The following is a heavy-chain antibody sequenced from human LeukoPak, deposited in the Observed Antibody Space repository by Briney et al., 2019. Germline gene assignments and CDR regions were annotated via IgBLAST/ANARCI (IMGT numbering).Heavy chain of an antibody. V-gene: IGHV3-53*01. CDR1: GFTVSSDY. CDR3: ASAAAGTSYYYYGLDV. J-gene: IGHJ6*02. CDR2: IYSGGST. Sequence: GGSLRLSCAASGFTVSSDYMSWVRQAPGKGLEWVSIIYSGGSTYYADSVKGRFTISRDNSKNTLFLLLNSLRAEDTAVYFCASAAAGTSYYYYGLDVWGQGTTVTVSS. D-gene: IGHD6-13*01.